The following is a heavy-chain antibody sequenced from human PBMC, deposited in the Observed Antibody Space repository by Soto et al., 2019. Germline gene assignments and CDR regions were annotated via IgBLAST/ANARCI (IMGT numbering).Heavy chain of an antibody. J-gene: IGHJ5*02. CDR1: GDSIISSDFY. V-gene: IGHV4-39*01. CDR2: IFYLGSS. Sequence: SETLSLTCTVSGDSIISSDFYWGWVRQPPGKGLEWIGSIFYLGSSYYNPSLKSRVTMSVDTSKNQYSLRLRSVTAADTALYFCARHSLALRKNNWFDPWGQGIMVTVSS. D-gene: IGHD3-3*02. CDR3: ARHSLALRKNNWFDP.